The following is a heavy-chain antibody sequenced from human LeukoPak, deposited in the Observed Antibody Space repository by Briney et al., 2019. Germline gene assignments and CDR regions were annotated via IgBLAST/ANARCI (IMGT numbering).Heavy chain of an antibody. Sequence: GESLKISCKGSGYSFTSYGIGGVRQMPGKGLDWMGIIYPSDSDTRYSPSFQGQVTISADKSISTAYLQWSSLKASDTAMYYCARRERYCSSISCYGVDYWGQGTLVTVSS. CDR2: IYPSDSDT. J-gene: IGHJ4*02. CDR1: GYSFTSYG. CDR3: ARRERYCSSISCYGVDY. V-gene: IGHV5-51*01. D-gene: IGHD2-2*01.